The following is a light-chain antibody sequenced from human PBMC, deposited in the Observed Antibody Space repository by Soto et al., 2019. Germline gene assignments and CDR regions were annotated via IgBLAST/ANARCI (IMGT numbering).Light chain of an antibody. J-gene: IGKJ2*01. CDR1: QSISSW. CDR2: KAS. CDR3: QQYNSYPVT. Sequence: DIQMTQSPSTLSASVGDRVTITCRASQSISSWLAWYQQKPGKAPKLLIYKASSLESGVPSRFGGSGSGTEFTLTISSLQPDDFATYYCQQYNSYPVTFGQGTKVDIK. V-gene: IGKV1-5*03.